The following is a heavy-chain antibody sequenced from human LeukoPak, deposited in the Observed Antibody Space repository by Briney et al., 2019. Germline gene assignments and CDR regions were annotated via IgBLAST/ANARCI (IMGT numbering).Heavy chain of an antibody. Sequence: GRSLRLSCVASGFTFGSYAMHWVRQAPGKGLGWVAVISYDGSNKYYADSVKGRFTISRDNSKNTLYLQMNSLRAEDTAVYYCAREGQEYSSGWLSGYFDLWGRGTLVTVSS. CDR3: AREGQEYSSGWLSGYFDL. J-gene: IGHJ2*01. CDR1: GFTFGSYA. CDR2: ISYDGSNK. V-gene: IGHV3-30-3*01. D-gene: IGHD6-19*01.